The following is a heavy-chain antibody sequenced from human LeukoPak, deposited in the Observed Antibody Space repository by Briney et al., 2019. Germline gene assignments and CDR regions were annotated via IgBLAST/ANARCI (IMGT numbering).Heavy chain of an antibody. J-gene: IGHJ4*02. Sequence: PGGSLRLSCAASGFTFSSYAMSWVCQAPGKGLEWVSAISGSGGSTYYADSVKGRFTISRDNSKNTLYLQMNSLRAEDTAVYYCAKDEEYYYGSGGYWGQGTLVTVSS. CDR1: GFTFSSYA. D-gene: IGHD3-10*01. V-gene: IGHV3-23*01. CDR3: AKDEEYYYGSGGY. CDR2: ISGSGGST.